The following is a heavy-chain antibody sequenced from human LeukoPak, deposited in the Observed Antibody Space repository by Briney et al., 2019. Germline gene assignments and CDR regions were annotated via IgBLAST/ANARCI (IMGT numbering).Heavy chain of an antibody. Sequence: ASVKVSCKASGYTFTSYGISWVRQAPGQGLEGMGWISAYNGNTNYAQKLQGRVTMTTDTSTSIAYMELRSLRSDDTAVYYCARDEGPALYSRSWYQAFDIWGQGTMVTVSS. CDR1: GYTFTSYG. J-gene: IGHJ3*02. CDR3: ARDEGPALYSRSWYQAFDI. CDR2: ISAYNGNT. D-gene: IGHD6-13*01. V-gene: IGHV1-18*01.